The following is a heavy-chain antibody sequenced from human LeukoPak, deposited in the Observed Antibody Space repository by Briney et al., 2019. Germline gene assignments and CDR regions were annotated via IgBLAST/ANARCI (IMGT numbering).Heavy chain of an antibody. CDR2: IYYSGST. J-gene: IGHJ4*02. CDR1: GGSISSGDYY. CDR3: ARDPAFCGGTCYAQYYFDF. V-gene: IGHV4-31*03. Sequence: SQTLSLTCTVSGGSISSGDYYWTWIRQYPGKGLEWIGYIYYSGSTYYNPSLKSRVSISVDTSKNQFSLKLNSVTAADTAVYYCARDPAFCGGTCYAQYYFDFWGQGTLVTVSS. D-gene: IGHD2-15*01.